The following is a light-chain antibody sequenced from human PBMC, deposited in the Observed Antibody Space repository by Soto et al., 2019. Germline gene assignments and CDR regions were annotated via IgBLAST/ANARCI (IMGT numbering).Light chain of an antibody. CDR1: QAVSTW. J-gene: IGKJ4*01. Sequence: DIQMTQSPSFVSASVGDSVTITCRASQAVSTWLAWYQQKPGGAPRLLIYAASTLQSGVPSRFSGSGSGAEFTLTISSLQSEDFAVYYCQQFNNWPLTFGGGTKVDIK. CDR3: QQFNNWPLT. CDR2: AAS. V-gene: IGKV1-12*01.